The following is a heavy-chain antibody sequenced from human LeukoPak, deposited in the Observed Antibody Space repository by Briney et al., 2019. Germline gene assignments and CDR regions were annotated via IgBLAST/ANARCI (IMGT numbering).Heavy chain of an antibody. V-gene: IGHV1-69*05. Sequence: SVKVSCKASGGTFSSYAISWVRQAPGQGLEWMGRIIPIFGTANYAQKFQGRVTITTDESTSTAYTELSSLRSEDTAVYYCASVPGTTGTTDYWGQGTLVTVSS. CDR1: GGTFSSYA. J-gene: IGHJ4*02. CDR3: ASVPGTTGTTDY. CDR2: IIPIFGTA. D-gene: IGHD1-1*01.